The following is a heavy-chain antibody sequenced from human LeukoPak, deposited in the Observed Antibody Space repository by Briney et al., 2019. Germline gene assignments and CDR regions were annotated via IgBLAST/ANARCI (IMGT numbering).Heavy chain of an antibody. V-gene: IGHV3-23*01. CDR1: GFTFSSYA. CDR2: ISGSGGST. J-gene: IGHJ6*02. CDR3: ARGSLDDYYYGMDV. Sequence: PGGSLRLSCAASGFTFSSYAMSWVRQAPGKGLEWVSAISGSGGSTYYADSVKGRFTISRDNSKNTLYLQMNSLRAEDTAVYYCARGSLDDYYYGMDVWGQGTTVTVSS.